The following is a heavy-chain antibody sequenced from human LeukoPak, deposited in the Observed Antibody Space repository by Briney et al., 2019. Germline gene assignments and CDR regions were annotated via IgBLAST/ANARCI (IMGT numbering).Heavy chain of an antibody. CDR3: AKEVEGTYRAVAGTGGDY. Sequence: GGSLRLSCAASGFTSSSYAMSWVRQAPGKGLEWVSAISGSGGSTYHADSVKGRFTISRDNSKNTLYLQMNSLRAEDTAVYYCAKEVEGTYRAVAGTGGDYWGQGTLVTVSS. D-gene: IGHD6-19*01. V-gene: IGHV3-23*01. CDR2: ISGSGGST. J-gene: IGHJ4*02. CDR1: GFTSSSYA.